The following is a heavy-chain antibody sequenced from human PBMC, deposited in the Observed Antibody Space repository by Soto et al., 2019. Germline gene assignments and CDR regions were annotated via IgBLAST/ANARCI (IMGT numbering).Heavy chain of an antibody. D-gene: IGHD4-17*01. CDR1: GFTFTSYA. J-gene: IGHJ4*02. CDR2: ISGTGATT. CDR3: AKDLKTTVARAYDC. Sequence: PGGSLRLSCAASGFTFTSYAMTWVRQAPGKGPEWVSVISGTGATTYYADSVKGRFTISRDNSKNTLYLQMNNLRVEDTAVYYCAKDLKTTVARAYDCWGQGTQVTVSS. V-gene: IGHV3-23*01.